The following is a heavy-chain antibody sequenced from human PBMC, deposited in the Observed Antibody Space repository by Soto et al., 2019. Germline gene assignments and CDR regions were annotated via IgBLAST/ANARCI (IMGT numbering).Heavy chain of an antibody. Sequence: PSETLSLTCAVYGGSFSGYYWSWIRQPPGKGLEWIGEINHSGSTNYNPSLKSRVTISVDTSKNQFSLKLSSVTAADTAVYYCARGSNYDFWSGYSYYYYGMDVWGQGTTVTVS. CDR1: GGSFSGYY. CDR2: INHSGST. CDR3: ARGSNYDFWSGYSYYYYGMDV. J-gene: IGHJ6*02. D-gene: IGHD3-3*01. V-gene: IGHV4-34*01.